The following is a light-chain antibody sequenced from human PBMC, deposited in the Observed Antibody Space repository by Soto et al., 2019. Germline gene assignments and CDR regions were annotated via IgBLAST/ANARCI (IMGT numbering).Light chain of an antibody. J-gene: IGKJ4*01. Sequence: EIVMTQSPASLSVSPGDRATLSCRAGQSVSTSLAWYQQKPGQAPRLIMSGASTRAPGIPARFSGSGSGTEFTLTISNLQSEDFAVYYCQQYNDWPLTFGGGTKVEIK. V-gene: IGKV3-15*01. CDR2: GAS. CDR1: QSVSTS. CDR3: QQYNDWPLT.